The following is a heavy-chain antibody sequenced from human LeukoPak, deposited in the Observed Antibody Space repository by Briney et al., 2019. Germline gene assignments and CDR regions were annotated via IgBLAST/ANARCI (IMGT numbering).Heavy chain of an antibody. CDR3: ASPLEYSSP. V-gene: IGHV4-59*08. D-gene: IGHD6-6*01. CDR2: IYYSGST. Sequence: SETLSLTCTVSGGSISSYYWSWIRQPPGKGLEWIGYIYYSGSTNYNPSLKSRVTISVDTSKNQFSLKLSSVTAADTAVYYCASPLEYSSPWGQGTLVTVSS. J-gene: IGHJ5*02. CDR1: GGSISSYY.